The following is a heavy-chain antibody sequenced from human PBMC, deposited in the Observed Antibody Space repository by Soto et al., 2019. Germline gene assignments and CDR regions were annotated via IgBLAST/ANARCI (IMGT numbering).Heavy chain of an antibody. CDR1: GGSISSGGYY. CDR2: IYYSGST. V-gene: IGHV4-31*03. J-gene: IGHJ2*01. CDR3: STDYYESSGRSTYWYFDL. D-gene: IGHD3-22*01. Sequence: QVQLQESGPGLVKPSQTLSLTCTVSGGSISSGGYYCSWIRQHPGKVLVWIWYIYYSGSTYYNPSLKRRVTISVDKSKNQFSLKLSSVTAADTAVYYCSTDYYESSGRSTYWYFDLWGRGPLVTVSS.